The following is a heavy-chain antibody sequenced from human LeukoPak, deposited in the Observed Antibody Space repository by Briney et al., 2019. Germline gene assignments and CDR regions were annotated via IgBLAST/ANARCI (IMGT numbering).Heavy chain of an antibody. Sequence: GGSLRLSCAASSFSFRTDNMNWVRQAPGKGLEWVSAISGSGGSAYYADSMKGRFTISRDNAKNSLYLQMNSLRAEDTAVYYCARRSGYNLAYFDYWGQGTLVTVSS. CDR2: ISGSGGSA. J-gene: IGHJ4*02. CDR3: ARRSGYNLAYFDY. V-gene: IGHV3-21*01. CDR1: SFSFRTDN. D-gene: IGHD5-24*01.